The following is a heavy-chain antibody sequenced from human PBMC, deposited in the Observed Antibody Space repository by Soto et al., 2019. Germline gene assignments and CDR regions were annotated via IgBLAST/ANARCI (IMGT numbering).Heavy chain of an antibody. V-gene: IGHV3-48*03. CDR2: ISSSGSTI. D-gene: IGHD1-26*01. CDR1: GFTFSSYE. CDR3: ARDLVGATYYYYYGMDV. J-gene: IGHJ6*02. Sequence: EVQLVESGGGLVQPGGSLRLSCAASGFTFSSYEMNWVRQAPGKGLEWVSYISSSGSTIYYADSVKGRFTISRDNAKNSLYLQMNSLRVEDTAVYYCARDLVGATYYYYYGMDVWGQGTTVTVSS.